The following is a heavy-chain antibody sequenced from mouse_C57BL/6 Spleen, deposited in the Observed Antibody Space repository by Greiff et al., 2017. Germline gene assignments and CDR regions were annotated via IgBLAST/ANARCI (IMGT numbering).Heavy chain of an antibody. CDR1: GYSITSGYY. J-gene: IGHJ3*01. CDR2: ISYDGSN. Sequence: EVKLEESGPGLVKPSQSLSLTCSVTGYSITSGYYWNWIRQFPGNKLEWMGYISYDGSNNYNPSLKNRISITRDTSKNQFFLKLNSVTTEDTATYYCARDGGEAWFAYWGQGTLVTVSA. V-gene: IGHV3-6*01. D-gene: IGHD2-13*01. CDR3: ARDGGEAWFAY.